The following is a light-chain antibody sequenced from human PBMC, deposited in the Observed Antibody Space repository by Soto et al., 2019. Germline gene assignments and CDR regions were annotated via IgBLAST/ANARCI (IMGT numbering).Light chain of an antibody. V-gene: IGLV2-14*01. CDR2: DVS. J-gene: IGLJ3*02. Sequence: QSALTQPASVSGSPGQSITISCSGTSSDVGGYNYVSWYQQHPGKAPKLMIYDVSNRLSGVSNCVSGSNSGNRASLTSSGLQAEVETDYYCVSYTSSSTWVFGGGTKVTVL. CDR3: VSYTSSSTWV. CDR1: SSDVGGYNY.